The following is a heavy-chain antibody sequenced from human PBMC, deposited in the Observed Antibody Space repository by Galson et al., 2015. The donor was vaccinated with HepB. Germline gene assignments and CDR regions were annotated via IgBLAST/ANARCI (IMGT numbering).Heavy chain of an antibody. CDR1: GYSFTSYW. J-gene: IGHJ4*02. CDR3: ARLRALAGTRDYFDY. CDR2: IDPSDSYT. Sequence: QSGAEVKKPGESLRISCTGSGYSFTSYWISWVRQMPGKGLERMGRIDPSDSYTNYSPSLQGHVTISAEKSISTAYLQWSSLKASDTAMYYCARLRALAGTRDYFDYWGQGTLVTVSS. V-gene: IGHV5-10-1*01. D-gene: IGHD6-19*01.